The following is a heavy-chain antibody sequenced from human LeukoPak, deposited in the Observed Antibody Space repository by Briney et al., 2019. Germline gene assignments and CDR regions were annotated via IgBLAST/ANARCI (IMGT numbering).Heavy chain of an antibody. Sequence: GGSLRLSCAASGFSFSSYDMGWFRQAPGKGLEWVSGISSSGDTTYYADSVKGRFTISRDNSKYTLYLQMNSLRVEDTAVYYCAKGGWYGDYDNWGQGNLVPVS. CDR3: AKGGWYGDYDN. CDR1: GFSFSSYD. CDR2: ISSSGDTT. V-gene: IGHV3-23*01. J-gene: IGHJ4*02. D-gene: IGHD4-17*01.